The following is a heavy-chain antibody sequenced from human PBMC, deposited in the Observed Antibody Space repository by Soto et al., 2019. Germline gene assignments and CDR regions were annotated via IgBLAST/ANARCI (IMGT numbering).Heavy chain of an antibody. V-gene: IGHV4-34*01. J-gene: IGHJ3*02. CDR1: GGFVSSGSYY. CDR2: MSHSGGT. Sequence: QVQLQQWGAGLLKPSETLSLTCAVYGGFVSSGSYYWSWIRQPPGKGLEWIGEMSHSGGTHFNPSFQGWVTLSVDTYKNQFYRKMSTVTAADTALYYCARVGRGTATTVVDAFDIWGPGTRVNVSS. CDR3: ARVGRGTATTVVDAFDI. D-gene: IGHD1-1*01.